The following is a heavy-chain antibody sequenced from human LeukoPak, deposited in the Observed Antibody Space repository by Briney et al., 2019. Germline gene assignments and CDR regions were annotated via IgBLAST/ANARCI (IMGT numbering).Heavy chain of an antibody. D-gene: IGHD6-19*01. CDR1: GGTFSSSA. CDR2: IIPVFGTG. CDR3: ARDGKYVGSGWPRDGFDR. V-gene: IGHV1-69*06. Sequence: SVQVSCKASGGTFSSSAISWVRQAPGQGLEWMGGIIPVFGTGKYAQKFQGRVTITADKSTTTVYMELYSLRYEDTAVYYCARDGKYVGSGWPRDGFDRWGQGTMVTVSS. J-gene: IGHJ3*02.